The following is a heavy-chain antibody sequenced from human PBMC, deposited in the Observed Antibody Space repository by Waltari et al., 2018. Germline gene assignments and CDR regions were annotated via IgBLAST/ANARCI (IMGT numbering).Heavy chain of an antibody. CDR2: IYHSGIT. Sequence: QVQLQESGPGLVKPSGALSLTCAVPGGAISSNTWGSWVRQPPGKGLEWIGEIYHSGITNYNPSLKSRVAISVDKSKNHFSLKLSSVTAADTAVYYCAGHDFRHNDYWGQGTLVTVSS. V-gene: IGHV4-4*02. D-gene: IGHD3-3*01. CDR3: AGHDFRHNDY. J-gene: IGHJ4*02. CDR1: GGAISSNTW.